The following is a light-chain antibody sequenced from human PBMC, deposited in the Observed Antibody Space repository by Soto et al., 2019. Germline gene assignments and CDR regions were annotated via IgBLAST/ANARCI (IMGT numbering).Light chain of an antibody. CDR3: SSYSRSSTLYV. Sequence: QSVLTQPASVSGSPGQSITISCTGTSSDVGGYNYVSWYQQLPGKAPKLLIYEDTDRPSGVSNRFSGSRSGNTASLTISGLQGEDEADYYCSSYSRSSTLYVFGTGTKVTVL. CDR2: EDT. CDR1: SSDVGGYNY. V-gene: IGLV2-14*01. J-gene: IGLJ1*01.